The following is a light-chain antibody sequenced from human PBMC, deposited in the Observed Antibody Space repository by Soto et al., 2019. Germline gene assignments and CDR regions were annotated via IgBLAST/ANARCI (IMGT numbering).Light chain of an antibody. Sequence: DIVLTQSPGTLSLSPGDRATLSCRASQRITGNYLAWHQQKPGQAPKLLIYGASPRAPGFPDRFNGSGSGTSFTLTISRLEADDVAVYHCHQYGSSLRAFGQGTKVEIK. CDR2: GAS. CDR1: QRITGNY. CDR3: HQYGSSLRA. J-gene: IGKJ1*01. V-gene: IGKV3-20*01.